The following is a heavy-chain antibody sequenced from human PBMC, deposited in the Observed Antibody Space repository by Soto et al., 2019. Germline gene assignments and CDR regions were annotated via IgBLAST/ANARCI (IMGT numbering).Heavy chain of an antibody. V-gene: IGHV1-69*06. D-gene: IGHD1-26*01. CDR2: IIPIFGTA. Sequence: VQLLESGGGLVQPGGSLRLSCAASGFTFSSYAISWVRQAPGQGLEWMGGIIPIFGTANYAQKFQGRVTITADKSTSTAYMELSSLRSEDTAVYYCARDMVRGSYYTSNAFDIWGQGTMVTVSS. J-gene: IGHJ3*02. CDR3: ARDMVRGSYYTSNAFDI. CDR1: GFTFSSYA.